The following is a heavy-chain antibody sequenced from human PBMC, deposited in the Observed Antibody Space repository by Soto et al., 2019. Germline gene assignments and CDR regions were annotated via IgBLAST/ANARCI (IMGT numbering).Heavy chain of an antibody. Sequence: PSETLSLTCTVSGGSISSGGYYWSWIRQHPGKGLEWIGYIYYSGSTYYNPSLKSRVTISVDTSKNQFSLKLSSVTAADTAVYYCARGRFYDSSGNYFDYWGQGTLVTVSS. CDR1: GGSISSGGYY. CDR2: IYYSGST. D-gene: IGHD3-22*01. V-gene: IGHV4-31*03. J-gene: IGHJ4*02. CDR3: ARGRFYDSSGNYFDY.